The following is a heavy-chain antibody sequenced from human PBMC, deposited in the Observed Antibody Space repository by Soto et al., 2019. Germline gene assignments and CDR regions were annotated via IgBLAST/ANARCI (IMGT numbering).Heavy chain of an antibody. J-gene: IGHJ4*02. D-gene: IGHD3-9*01. V-gene: IGHV4-4*07. Sequence: SETLSLTCTVSGGSISGQYWSWIRQPAGKGPRWIGRIYSGGSTNFNPSLKSRVTMSVDTSKNQFSLKLISVTAADTAVYYCARSHSILTGYYYFDYWGQGVLVTVSS. CDR3: ARSHSILTGYYYFDY. CDR1: GGSISGQY. CDR2: IYSGGST.